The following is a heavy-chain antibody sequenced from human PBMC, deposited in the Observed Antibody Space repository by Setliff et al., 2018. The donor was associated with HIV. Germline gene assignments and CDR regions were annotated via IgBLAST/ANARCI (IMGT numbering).Heavy chain of an antibody. CDR2: MYYSGST. Sequence: SETLSLTCTVSNGSISSHYWSWIRQHPGKGLEWIGNMYYSGSTNYNPSLKSRVTISVDRSQNHFSLKLSSVTAADTAVYYCAREVDYYDSSRYLLLYYFDSWGQGTLVTVSS. D-gene: IGHD3-22*01. CDR1: NGSISSHY. V-gene: IGHV4-59*11. J-gene: IGHJ4*02. CDR3: AREVDYYDSSRYLLLYYFDS.